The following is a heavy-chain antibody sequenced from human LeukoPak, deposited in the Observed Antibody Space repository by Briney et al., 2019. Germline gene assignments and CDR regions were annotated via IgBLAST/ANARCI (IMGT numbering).Heavy chain of an antibody. Sequence: PGGSLRLSCAASGFTFSSYAMSWVRQAPGKGLEWVSAISGSGGSTYYADSVKGRFTISRDNSKNTLYLQMNSLRAEDTAVYYCAKDRTTVTTSGFWFDPWGQGTLVTVSS. CDR2: ISGSGGST. CDR3: AKDRTTVTTSGFWFDP. V-gene: IGHV3-23*01. D-gene: IGHD4-17*01. CDR1: GFTFSSYA. J-gene: IGHJ5*02.